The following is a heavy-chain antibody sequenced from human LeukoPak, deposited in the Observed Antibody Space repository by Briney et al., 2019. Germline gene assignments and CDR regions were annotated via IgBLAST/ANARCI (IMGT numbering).Heavy chain of an antibody. CDR1: GFTFSSYS. J-gene: IGHJ4*02. Sequence: GGSLRLSCAASGFTFSSYSMNWVRQAPGKGLEWVSYISSSSSTIYYTDSVKGRFTISRDNAKNSLYLQMNSLTDEDTAVYYCARDRGPLDYWGQGTLVTVSS. D-gene: IGHD5-12*01. V-gene: IGHV3-48*02. CDR2: ISSSSSTI. CDR3: ARDRGPLDY.